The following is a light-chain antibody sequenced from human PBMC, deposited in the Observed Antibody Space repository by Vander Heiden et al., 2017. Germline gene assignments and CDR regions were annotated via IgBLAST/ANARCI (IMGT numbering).Light chain of an antibody. Sequence: DIHMTHSPSSLSASVGDRVTITCRASQSISSYLNWYQQKPGKAPKILIYAESSLQSGVPSRFSGSGSGTDFTLTISSLQPEDFATYYCQQSDSTPPTFGQGTKLEIK. V-gene: IGKV1-39*01. CDR3: QQSDSTPPT. J-gene: IGKJ2*01. CDR2: AES. CDR1: QSISSY.